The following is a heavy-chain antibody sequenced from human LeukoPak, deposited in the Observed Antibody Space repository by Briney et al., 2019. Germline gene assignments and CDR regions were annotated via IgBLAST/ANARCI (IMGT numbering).Heavy chain of an antibody. V-gene: IGHV5-51*01. CDR3: ARATVSTGYYRMHV. CDR2: IYPGDSDT. Sequence: PGESLKISCMGSGYSFTSYWIGWVRPMPGKGLEWMGIIYPGDSDTRYSPSFQGQVTISADKSNSPAYLQWSSLKASDTALYYCARATVSTGYYRMHVWGGGTTVSVSS. D-gene: IGHD4-11*01. CDR1: GYSFTSYW. J-gene: IGHJ6*04.